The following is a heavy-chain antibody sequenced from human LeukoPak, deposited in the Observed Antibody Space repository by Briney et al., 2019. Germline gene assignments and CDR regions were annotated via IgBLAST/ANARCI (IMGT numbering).Heavy chain of an antibody. CDR1: GFTFSSYG. CDR2: ISYDGSNK. CDR3: ANRNGMDV. V-gene: IGHV3-30*18. J-gene: IGHJ6*02. Sequence: GGSLRLSCAASGFTFSSYGMHRVRQAPGKGLEWVAVISYDGSNKYYADSVKGRFTISRDNSKNTLYLQMNSLRAEDTAVYYCANRNGMDVWGQGTTVTVSS.